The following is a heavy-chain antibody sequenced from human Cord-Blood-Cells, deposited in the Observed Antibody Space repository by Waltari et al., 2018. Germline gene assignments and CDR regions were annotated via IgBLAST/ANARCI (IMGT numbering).Heavy chain of an antibody. D-gene: IGHD4-17*01. CDR1: GFSLSTSGMC. CDR3: ARNYGGNSYFDY. Sequence: QVTLRESGPALVKPTQPLTLTCTFSGFSLSTSGMCVSWIRQPPGKALEWLALIDWDDDKYYSTSLKTRLTISKDTSKNQVVLTMTNMDPVDTATYYCARNYGGNSYFDYWGQGTLVTVSS. J-gene: IGHJ4*02. V-gene: IGHV2-70*01. CDR2: IDWDDDK.